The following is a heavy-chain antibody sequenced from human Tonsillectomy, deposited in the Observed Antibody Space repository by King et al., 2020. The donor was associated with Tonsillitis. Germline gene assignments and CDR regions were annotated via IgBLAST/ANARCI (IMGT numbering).Heavy chain of an antibody. CDR1: GFTFSSYA. CDR2: ISGSGGST. J-gene: IGHJ6*02. V-gene: IGHV3-23*04. CDR3: ARQGSISSDSGSSYYYGMDV. D-gene: IGHD3-22*01. Sequence: VQLVESGGGLVQPGGSLRLSCAASGFTFSSYAMSWVRQAPGKGLEWVSAISGSGGSTYYADSVKGRFTISRDNSKSTLYLQMISLRDEDTALYYCARQGSISSDSGSSYYYGMDVWGLGTTVTVSS.